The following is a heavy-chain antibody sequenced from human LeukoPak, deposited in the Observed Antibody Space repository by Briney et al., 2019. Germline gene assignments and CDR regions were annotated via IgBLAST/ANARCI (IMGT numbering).Heavy chain of an antibody. CDR3: ARDGVSPTLYYYYYMDV. D-gene: IGHD2-8*01. CDR1: GYTFTSYA. CDR2: INTNTGNP. Sequence: GASVKVSCKASGYTFTSYAMNWVRQAPGQGLEWMGWINTNTGNPTYAQGFTGRFVFSLDTSVSTAYLQISSLKAEDTAVYYCARDGVSPTLYYYYYMDVWGKGTLVTVSS. J-gene: IGHJ6*03. V-gene: IGHV7-4-1*02.